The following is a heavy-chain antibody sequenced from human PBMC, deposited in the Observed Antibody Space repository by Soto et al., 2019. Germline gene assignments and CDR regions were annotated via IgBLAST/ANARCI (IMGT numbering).Heavy chain of an antibody. J-gene: IGHJ4*02. CDR3: AKAFAERVTTWC. D-gene: IGHD4-17*01. CDR2: ISSSGVST. Sequence: GGSLRLSCAASGFTFSSYAMSWVRQAPGKGLEWVSAISSSGVSTYYADSVKGRFTISRDNSKNTLYLQMNSLRAEDTAVYYSAKAFAERVTTWCWGQGTLVTVSS. CDR1: GFTFSSYA. V-gene: IGHV3-23*01.